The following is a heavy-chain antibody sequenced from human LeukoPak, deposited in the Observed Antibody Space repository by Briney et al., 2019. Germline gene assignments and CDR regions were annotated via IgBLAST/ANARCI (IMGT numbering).Heavy chain of an antibody. CDR2: ISDDGRNT. CDR1: GFTFSTYG. J-gene: IGHJ4*02. D-gene: IGHD6-6*01. Sequence: GGSLRLSCTASGFTFSTYGMNWVRQAPGKGLEWVSSISDDGRNTYYTDSVKGLFTVSRDNSKNTLYLQMNGLRADDTAVYYCAKRVPYRSSSVYFDYWGQGVLVTVSS. V-gene: IGHV3-23*01. CDR3: AKRVPYRSSSVYFDY.